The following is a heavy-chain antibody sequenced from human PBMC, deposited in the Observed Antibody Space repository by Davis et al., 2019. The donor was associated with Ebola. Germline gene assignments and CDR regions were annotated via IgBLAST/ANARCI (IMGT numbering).Heavy chain of an antibody. Sequence: PGGSLRLSCAASGFTFSDYYMSWIRQAPGKGLEWVSYINYSGGTAYYVDSVKGRFSISRDNAKNSLYLRMNSLRTEDTALYHCARVNAVTGYSRFDLWGQGTLVTVSS. J-gene: IGHJ5*02. V-gene: IGHV3-11*01. CDR2: INYSGGTA. CDR1: GFTFSDYY. CDR3: ARVNAVTGYSRFDL. D-gene: IGHD3-9*01.